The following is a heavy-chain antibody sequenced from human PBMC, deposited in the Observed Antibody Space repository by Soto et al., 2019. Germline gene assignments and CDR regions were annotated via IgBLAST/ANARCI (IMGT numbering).Heavy chain of an antibody. D-gene: IGHD2-15*01. CDR2: IYYSGST. V-gene: IGHV4-59*08. Sequence: PSETLSLTCTVSGGSISSYYWSWIRQPPGKGQEWIGYIYYSGSTNYNPSLKSRVTISVDTSKNQFSLKLSSVTAADTAVYYCARHGCSGGSCYSPSGYFDYWGQGTLVTAP. J-gene: IGHJ4*02. CDR3: ARHGCSGGSCYSPSGYFDY. CDR1: GGSISSYY.